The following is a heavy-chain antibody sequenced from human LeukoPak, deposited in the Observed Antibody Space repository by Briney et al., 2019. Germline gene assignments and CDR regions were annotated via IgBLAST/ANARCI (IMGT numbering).Heavy chain of an antibody. CDR2: ISAYNGNT. D-gene: IGHD3-9*01. J-gene: IGHJ5*02. CDR3: ARVINDILTGLNWFDP. V-gene: IGHV1-18*01. CDR1: GGTFSSYA. Sequence: ASVKVSCKASGGTFSSYAISWVRQAPGQGLEWMGWISAYNGNTNYAQKLQGRVTMTTDTSTSTAYMELRSLRSDDTAVYYCARVINDILTGLNWFDPWGQGTLVTVSS.